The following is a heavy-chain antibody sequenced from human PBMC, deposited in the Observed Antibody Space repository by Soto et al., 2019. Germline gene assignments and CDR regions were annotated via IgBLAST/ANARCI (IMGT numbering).Heavy chain of an antibody. D-gene: IGHD3-3*01. Sequence: QVQLVESGGGVVQPGDSLRLSCAASGFMFSGYGMHWIRQAPGKGLEWVAVISHDGSEKYYGDSVKGRCTVSRDNSYNTLFLQIDSLRTEDTAVYYCAKLVGGVKAIGAPGDWLDPWGQGTLVTVSS. CDR3: AKLVGGVKAIGAPGDWLDP. CDR1: GFMFSGYG. J-gene: IGHJ5*02. CDR2: ISHDGSEK. V-gene: IGHV3-30*18.